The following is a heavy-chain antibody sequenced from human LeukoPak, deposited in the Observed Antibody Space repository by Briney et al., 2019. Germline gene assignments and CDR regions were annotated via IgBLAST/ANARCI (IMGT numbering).Heavy chain of an antibody. V-gene: IGHV4-39*02. CDR3: ARTGFWVRGVISYCDY. D-gene: IGHD3-10*01. CDR1: GGSISSSNCY. CDR2: IYYTGIT. Sequence: SETLSLTCTVSGGSISSSNCYWVWFRQPPGKSLEWIGSIYYTGITYQNPSLKSRVTISVDTSNNHFSLRLTSVTAADTAVYYCARTGFWVRGVISYCDYWGQGTLVTV. J-gene: IGHJ4*02.